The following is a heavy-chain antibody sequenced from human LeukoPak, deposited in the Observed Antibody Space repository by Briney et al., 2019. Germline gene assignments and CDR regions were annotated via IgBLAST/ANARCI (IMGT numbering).Heavy chain of an antibody. Sequence: ASVKVSCKASGYTFTSYGISWVRQAPGQGLEWMGRIIPILGIANYAQKFQGRVTITADKSTSTAYMELSSLRSEDTAVYYCARGYMDSSGWYAPLGFDYWGQGTLVTVSS. CDR3: ARGYMDSSGWYAPLGFDY. CDR2: IIPILGIA. V-gene: IGHV1-69*04. J-gene: IGHJ4*02. CDR1: GYTFTSYG. D-gene: IGHD6-19*01.